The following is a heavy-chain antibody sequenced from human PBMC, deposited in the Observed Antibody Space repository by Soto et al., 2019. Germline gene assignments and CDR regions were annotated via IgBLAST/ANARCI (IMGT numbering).Heavy chain of an antibody. D-gene: IGHD6-19*01. Sequence: EVQLVESGGGLVKPGGSLRLSCAASGFTFSSDSMNWVRQAPGKGLEWVSSISSSSSYIYYADSVKGRFTISRDNAKNSLFLQMNSLRAEDTAVYYCARGLYSSGTVGSWGQGTLVTVSS. J-gene: IGHJ5*01. V-gene: IGHV3-21*01. CDR3: ARGLYSSGTVGS. CDR2: ISSSSSYI. CDR1: GFTFSSDS.